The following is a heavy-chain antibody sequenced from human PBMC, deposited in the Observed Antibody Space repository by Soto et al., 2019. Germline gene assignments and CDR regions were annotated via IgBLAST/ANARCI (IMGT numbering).Heavy chain of an antibody. CDR2: IYPGDSDT. D-gene: IGHD3-16*01. CDR1: GYSFSNFW. CDR3: ARHDYDYVWGDKNWFDP. Sequence: EVQLVQSGAEVKKPGESLKISCKGSGYSFSNFWIGWVRQMPGRGLEWMGIIYPGDSDTRYSPSFQGQVTISVDKSISTAYLQWNSLKASDTAMYYCARHDYDYVWGDKNWFDPWGQGTLVTVSS. J-gene: IGHJ5*02. V-gene: IGHV5-51*01.